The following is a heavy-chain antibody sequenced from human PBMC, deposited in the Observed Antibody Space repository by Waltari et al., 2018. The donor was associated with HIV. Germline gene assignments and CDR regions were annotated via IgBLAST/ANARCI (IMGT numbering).Heavy chain of an antibody. D-gene: IGHD3-22*01. CDR3: ARPAVSSTYYSSAFDI. Sequence: QVQLVQSGGEVKKPGSSVKVSCKAAGGTFSNYGITWVRQAPGQGPECMGGIIPTIGTANYAQKFQGRVTITADRATNTVYMELKSLKSDDTAVYYCARPAVSSTYYSSAFDIWGQGTRVTVSS. V-gene: IGHV1-69*06. CDR1: GGTFSNYG. CDR2: IIPTIGTA. J-gene: IGHJ3*02.